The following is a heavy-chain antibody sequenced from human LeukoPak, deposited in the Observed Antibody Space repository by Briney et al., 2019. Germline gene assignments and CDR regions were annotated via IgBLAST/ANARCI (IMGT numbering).Heavy chain of an antibody. V-gene: IGHV3-30-3*01. J-gene: IGHJ4*02. CDR3: ASALDTDCSSTSCADY. Sequence: GGSLRLSCAASGFTFSSYAMHWVRQAPGKGLEWVAVISYDGSNKYYADSVKGRFTISRDNSKNTLYPQMNSLRAEDTAVYYCASALDTDCSSTSCADYWGQGTLVTVSS. D-gene: IGHD2-2*01. CDR2: ISYDGSNK. CDR1: GFTFSSYA.